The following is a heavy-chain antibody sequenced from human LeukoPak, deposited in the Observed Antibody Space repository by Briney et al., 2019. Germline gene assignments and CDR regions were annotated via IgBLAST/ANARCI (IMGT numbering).Heavy chain of an antibody. CDR2: IYPADSTA. V-gene: IGHV5-51*01. CDR3: ARHSRGYSYVNDY. Sequence: GESLKISCKASGYSFTTYWIGWVRQMPGKGLEWMGIIYPADSTAKYSPSFRGQVTISADKSISTAYLQWSSLKASDTAMYYCARHSRGYSYVNDYWGQGTLVTVSS. CDR1: GYSFTTYW. J-gene: IGHJ4*02. D-gene: IGHD5-18*01.